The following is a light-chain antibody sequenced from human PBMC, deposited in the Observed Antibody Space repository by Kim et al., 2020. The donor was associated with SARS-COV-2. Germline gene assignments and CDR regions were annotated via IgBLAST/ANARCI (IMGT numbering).Light chain of an antibody. CDR2: KAS. V-gene: IGKV1-5*03. CDR3: QRYNSYSRT. Sequence: SASVGDRVTSTCRTSHSISSWLALYQQKPGKAPKLLIYKASTLKSGVPSRFSGSGSETEFTLTISSLQPDDFATYYCQRYNSYSRTFGQGTKLEI. J-gene: IGKJ2*01. CDR1: HSISSW.